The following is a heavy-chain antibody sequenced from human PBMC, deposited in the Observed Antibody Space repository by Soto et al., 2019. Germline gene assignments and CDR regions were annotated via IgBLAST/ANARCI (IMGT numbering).Heavy chain of an antibody. Sequence: ASVKVSCKASGYTFTGYYMHWVRQAPGQGLEWMGWISAYNGNTNYAQKLQGRVTMTTDTSTSTAYMELRSLRSDDTAVYYCARGFLEWLSSVDPWGQGTLVTVSS. D-gene: IGHD3-3*01. CDR2: ISAYNGNT. J-gene: IGHJ5*02. V-gene: IGHV1-18*04. CDR3: ARGFLEWLSSVDP. CDR1: GYTFTGYY.